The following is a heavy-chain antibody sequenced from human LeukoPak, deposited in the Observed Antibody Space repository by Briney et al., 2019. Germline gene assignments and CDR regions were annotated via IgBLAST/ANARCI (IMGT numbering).Heavy chain of an antibody. CDR1: GGTFSSYA. Sequence: GASVKVSCKASGGTFSSYAISWVRQAPGQGLEWMGRIIPILGIANYVQKFQGRVTITADKSTSTAYMELSSLRSEDTAVYYCATAPYYYDSSGYYSDYWGQGTLVTVSS. D-gene: IGHD3-22*01. CDR2: IIPILGIA. CDR3: ATAPYYYDSSGYYSDY. V-gene: IGHV1-69*04. J-gene: IGHJ4*02.